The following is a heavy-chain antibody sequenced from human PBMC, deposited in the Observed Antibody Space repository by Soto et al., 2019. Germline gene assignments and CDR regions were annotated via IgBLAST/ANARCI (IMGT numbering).Heavy chain of an antibody. V-gene: IGHV1-8*01. D-gene: IGHD3-10*01. J-gene: IGHJ6*02. CDR3: ARGGTFGYYYYGMDV. CDR1: GYTFTSYD. Sequence: ASVKVSCKASGYTFTSYDINWVRQATGQGLEWMGWMNPNSGNTGYAQKFQGRVTMTRNTSISTAYMELSSLRSEDTAVHYCARGGTFGYYYYGMDVWGQGTTVTVSS. CDR2: MNPNSGNT.